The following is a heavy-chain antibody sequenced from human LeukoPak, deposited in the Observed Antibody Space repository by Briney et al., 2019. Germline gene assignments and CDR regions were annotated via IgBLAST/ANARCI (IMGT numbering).Heavy chain of an antibody. V-gene: IGHV3-23*01. CDR3: AKDLYDSSGSRYDY. J-gene: IGHJ4*02. D-gene: IGHD3-22*01. CDR1: GFSFNNYA. CDR2: VSPAYGRT. Sequence: PGGSLRLSCSASGFSFNNYAMSWIRQAPGKGLTWVSLVSPAYGRTYYADSVKGRFTISRDNSNNMLSLYMNSLRAEDTAVYYCAKDLYDSSGSRYDYWGQGTLVTVS.